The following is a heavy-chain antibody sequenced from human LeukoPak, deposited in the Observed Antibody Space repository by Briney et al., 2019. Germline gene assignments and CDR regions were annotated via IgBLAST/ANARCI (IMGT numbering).Heavy chain of an antibody. J-gene: IGHJ6*03. CDR1: GVSFSGYY. Sequence: SETLSLTCAVYGVSFSGYYWSWIRQPPGKAVEWIGEIKHSGSTNYNPSLKSRVTISVETSKNQLSLKLNSVTAADTTVYYCARGVGQEVVPAATQDDNYYYYMNVWGKGTTVTVSS. CDR3: ARGVGQEVVPAATQDDNYYYYMNV. V-gene: IGHV4-34*01. CDR2: IKHSGST. D-gene: IGHD2-2*01.